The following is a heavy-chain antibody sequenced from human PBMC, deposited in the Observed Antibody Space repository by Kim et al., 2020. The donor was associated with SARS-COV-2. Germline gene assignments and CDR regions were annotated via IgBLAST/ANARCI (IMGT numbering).Heavy chain of an antibody. CDR2: ISGSGGST. J-gene: IGHJ4*02. CDR3: AKDLSSTATDKSYSSSWYQRCY. V-gene: IGHV3-23*01. CDR1: GFTFSSYA. Sequence: GGSLRLSCAASGFTFSSYAMSWVRQAPGKGLEWVSAISGSGGSTYYADSVKGRFTISRDNSKNTLYLQMNSLRAEDTAVYYCAKDLSSTATDKSYSSSWYQRCYWGQGTLVTVSS. D-gene: IGHD6-13*01.